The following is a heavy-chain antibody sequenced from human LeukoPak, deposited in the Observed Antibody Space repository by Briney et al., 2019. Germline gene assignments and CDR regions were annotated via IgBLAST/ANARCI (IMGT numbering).Heavy chain of an antibody. D-gene: IGHD2-21*02. CDR1: GGSISSYY. J-gene: IGHJ5*02. CDR3: ARVYPYCGGHCYSVGFDP. CDR2: IYYSGST. V-gene: IGHV4-59*01. Sequence: SETLSLTCTVSGGSISSYYWSWIRQPPGKGLEWIGYIYYSGSTNYNPSLKSRVTISVDTSKNQFSLKLSSVTAADTAVYYCARVYPYCGGHCYSVGFDPWGQGTLVTVSS.